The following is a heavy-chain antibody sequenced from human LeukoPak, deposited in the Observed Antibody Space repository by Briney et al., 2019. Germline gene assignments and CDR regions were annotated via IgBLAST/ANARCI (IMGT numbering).Heavy chain of an antibody. V-gene: IGHV4-39*01. CDR3: ARHARGYCSSTSCYAFVYYYYMDV. CDR1: GGSISSSSYY. CDR2: IYYSGST. Sequence: SETLSLTCTVSGGSISSSSYYWGWLRQPPGKGLEWIGSIYYSGSTYYNPSLKSRVTISVDTSKNQFSLKLSSVTAPDTAVYYCARHARGYCSSTSCYAFVYYYYMDVWGKGTTVTVSS. D-gene: IGHD2-2*01. J-gene: IGHJ6*03.